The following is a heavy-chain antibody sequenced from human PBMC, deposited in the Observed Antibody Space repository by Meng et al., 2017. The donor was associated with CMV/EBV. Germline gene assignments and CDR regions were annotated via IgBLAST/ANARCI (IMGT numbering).Heavy chain of an antibody. V-gene: IGHV3-30-3*01. D-gene: IGHD3-9*01. Sequence: GESLKISCAASGFTFSSYAMHWVRQAPGKGLEWVAVISYDGSNKYYADSVKGRFTISRDNSKNTLYLQMNSLRAEDTAVYYCARQYYDILTGYYNVIGVFDYWGQGTLVTVSS. CDR2: ISYDGSNK. CDR1: GFTFSSYA. J-gene: IGHJ4*02. CDR3: ARQYYDILTGYYNVIGVFDY.